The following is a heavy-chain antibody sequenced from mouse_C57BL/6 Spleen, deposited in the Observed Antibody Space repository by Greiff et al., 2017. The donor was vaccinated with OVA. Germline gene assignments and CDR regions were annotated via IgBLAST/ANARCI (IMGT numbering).Heavy chain of an antibody. V-gene: IGHV1-64*01. Sequence: VQLQQPGAELVKPGASVKLSCKASGYTFTSYWMHWVKQRPGQGLEWIGMIHPNSGSTNYNEKFKSKAKLTVDKSSSTAYMQISSLTSEDSAVYYCASGYINYLYYFDYWGQGTTLTVSS. J-gene: IGHJ2*01. CDR3: ASGYINYLYYFDY. CDR2: IHPNSGST. CDR1: GYTFTSYW. D-gene: IGHD2-5*01.